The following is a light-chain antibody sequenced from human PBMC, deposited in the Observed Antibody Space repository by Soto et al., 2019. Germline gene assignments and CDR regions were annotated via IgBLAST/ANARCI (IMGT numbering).Light chain of an antibody. CDR1: QSVLYSSNNKNR. J-gene: IGKJ1*01. CDR3: QQYYSTPWT. Sequence: DIVMTQSPDSLAVSLGERATINCKSSQSVLYSSNNKNRLAWYQQKSGQPPKLLIYWASTRESGVPDRFRGSGSGTDFTLTISSLQAEDVAVYYCQQYYSTPWTFGQGTKVEIK. V-gene: IGKV4-1*01. CDR2: WAS.